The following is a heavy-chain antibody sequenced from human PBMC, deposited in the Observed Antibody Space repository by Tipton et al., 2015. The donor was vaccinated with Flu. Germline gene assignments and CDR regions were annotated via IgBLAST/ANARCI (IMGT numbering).Heavy chain of an antibody. V-gene: IGHV4-59*01. D-gene: IGHD6-13*01. Sequence: TLSLTCTVSGGSIGSNYWSWVRQPPGKGLEYIGYIHNSGTSNYNPSLKSRATMSVDTSKTQLSLRLTSVTAADTAVYYCARDVAAFPAAIRDWGQGTLVTVSS. J-gene: IGHJ4*02. CDR1: GGSIGSNY. CDR3: ARDVAAFPAAIRD. CDR2: IHNSGTS.